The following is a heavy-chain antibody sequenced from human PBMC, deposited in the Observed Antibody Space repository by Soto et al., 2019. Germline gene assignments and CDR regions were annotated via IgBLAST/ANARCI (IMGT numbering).Heavy chain of an antibody. J-gene: IGHJ3*02. CDR3: ARDWGADSSGTEDAFEI. D-gene: IGHD3-22*01. CDR1: GGSISSGGYY. V-gene: IGHV4-31*03. CDR2: IYYSGTT. Sequence: TLSLTCTVSGGSISSGGYYWSWIRQHPGKGLEWIGYIYYSGTTYYNPSLKSRVTISVDTSKNKFSLKLSSVSAADTALYYCARDWGADSSGTEDAFEISGQGTMVTVS.